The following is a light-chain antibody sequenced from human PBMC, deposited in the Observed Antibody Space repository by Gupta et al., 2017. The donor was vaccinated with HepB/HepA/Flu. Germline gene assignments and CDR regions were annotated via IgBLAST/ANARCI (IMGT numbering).Light chain of an antibody. Sequence: QSVLTQPPSVSGTPGQRVTISCSGSRSNIGDNTVNWYQQLPGSAPKLLIHYNNKRLSGVPDRFSGSKSGTSASLVISGLQSEDEADYYCASCNDGLLGVFGGGTKLSVL. CDR2: YNN. CDR3: ASCNDGLLGV. J-gene: IGLJ3*02. V-gene: IGLV1-44*01. CDR1: RSNIGDNT.